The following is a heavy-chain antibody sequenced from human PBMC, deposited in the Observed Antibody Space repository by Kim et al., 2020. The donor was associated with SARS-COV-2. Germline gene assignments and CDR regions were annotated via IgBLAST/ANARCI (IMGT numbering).Heavy chain of an antibody. D-gene: IGHD3-22*01. J-gene: IGHJ6*02. CDR2: IIPIFGTA. CDR3: ARGEYYYDSSGYYYYYYGMDV. CDR1: GGTFSSYA. Sequence: SVKVSCKASGGTFSSYAISWVRQAPGQGLEWMGGIIPIFGTANYAQKFQGRVTITADESTSTAYMELSSLRSEDTAVYYCARGEYYYDSSGYYYYYYGMDVWVQGTTVTVSS. V-gene: IGHV1-69*13.